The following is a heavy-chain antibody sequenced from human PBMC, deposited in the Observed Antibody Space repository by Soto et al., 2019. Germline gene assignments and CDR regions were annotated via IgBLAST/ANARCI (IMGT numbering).Heavy chain of an antibody. D-gene: IGHD3-3*01. J-gene: IGHJ6*02. CDR3: ARDYVLRFLEWSPRGMDV. Sequence: GGSLRLSCAASGFTFSSYGMHWVRQAPGKGLEWVAVIWYDGSNKYYADSVKGRFTISRDNSKNTLYLQMNSLRAEDTAVYYCARDYVLRFLEWSPRGMDVWGQGTTVTVSS. CDR2: IWYDGSNK. CDR1: GFTFSSYG. V-gene: IGHV3-33*01.